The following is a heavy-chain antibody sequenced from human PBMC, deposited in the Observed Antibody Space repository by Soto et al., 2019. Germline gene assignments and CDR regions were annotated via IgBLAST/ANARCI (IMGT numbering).Heavy chain of an antibody. V-gene: IGHV2-70*01. CDR3: ARSTGPSGGGCYSGDAFDI. Sequence: SCPTLVNPTQTLTLTCTFSGFSLSTSGMCVSWIRQPPGKALEWLALIDWDDDKYYSTSLKTRLTISKDTSKNQVVLTMTNMDPVDTATYYCARSTGPSGGGCYSGDAFDIWGQGTMVTVSS. CDR1: GFSLSTSGMC. J-gene: IGHJ3*02. D-gene: IGHD2-21*02. CDR2: IDWDDDK.